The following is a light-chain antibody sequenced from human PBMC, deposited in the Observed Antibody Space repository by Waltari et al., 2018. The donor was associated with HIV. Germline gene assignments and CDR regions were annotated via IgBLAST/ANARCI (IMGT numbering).Light chain of an antibody. J-gene: IGLJ3*02. CDR2: EVI. CDR3: CSFADTNTWV. Sequence: QSALTQPASVSGSPGQSITISCTATSSDVGSHNLVSWYQHHPGRAPKLIIYEVIKRPSGFSHRCSGSKSGNTASLTISGLQAEDEADYYCCSFADTNTWVFGGGTKLTVL. V-gene: IGLV2-23*02. CDR1: SSDVGSHNL.